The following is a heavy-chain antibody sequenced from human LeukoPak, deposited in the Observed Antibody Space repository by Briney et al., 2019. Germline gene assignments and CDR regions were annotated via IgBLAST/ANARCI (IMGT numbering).Heavy chain of an antibody. J-gene: IGHJ4*02. CDR3: ARGPPYYYDSSGYYRVFDY. V-gene: IGHV1-46*01. CDR2: INPSGGST. CDR1: GYTFTSYY. Sequence: ASVKVSCKASGYTFTSYYMHWVRQAPGQGLEWMGIINPSGGSTSYAQKFQGRVTMTRDTSTSTVYMEMSSLRSEDTAVYYCARGPPYYYDSSGYYRVFDYWGQGTLVTVSS. D-gene: IGHD3-22*01.